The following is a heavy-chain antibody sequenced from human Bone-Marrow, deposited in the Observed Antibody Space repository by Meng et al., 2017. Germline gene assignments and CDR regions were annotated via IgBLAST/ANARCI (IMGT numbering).Heavy chain of an antibody. V-gene: IGHV4-31*03. CDR1: GDSVSSGGHY. J-gene: IGHJ4*02. D-gene: IGHD6-13*01. CDR3: ARGAAAGYYFDY. Sequence: QVQLQESGPGVLKPSQTLSLTSTVSGDSVSSGGHYWSWIRQHPGKGLGWFGYIYYSGSTYHNPSLKSRLTISVDTSKNQFSLKLRSVTAADTAVYYCARGAAAGYYFDYWGQGTLVTVSS. CDR2: IYYSGST.